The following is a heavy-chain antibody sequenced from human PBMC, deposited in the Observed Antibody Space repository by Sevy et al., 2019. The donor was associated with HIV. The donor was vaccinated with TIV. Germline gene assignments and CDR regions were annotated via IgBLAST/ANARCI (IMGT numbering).Heavy chain of an antibody. CDR3: ARERWLTYWYFDL. Sequence: GGSLRLSCAASGFTVSSNYMSWVRQAPGKGLEWVSVIYSGGSTYYADPVKGRFTISRDNSKNTLYLQMNSLRAEDTAVYYCARERWLTYWYFDLWGRGTLVTVSS. V-gene: IGHV3-53*01. D-gene: IGHD2-15*01. CDR1: GFTVSSNY. J-gene: IGHJ2*01. CDR2: IYSGGST.